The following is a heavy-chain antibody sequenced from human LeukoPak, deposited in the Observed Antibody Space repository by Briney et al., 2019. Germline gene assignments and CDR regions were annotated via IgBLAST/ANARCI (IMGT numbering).Heavy chain of an antibody. J-gene: IGHJ3*01. CDR2: ITSSSTYT. CDR1: GFSFSSYN. D-gene: IGHD3-22*01. CDR3: ARKSRNYYDSSGYRQDAFDV. Sequence: GGSLRLSCAASGFSFSSYNMNWVRQAPGKGLEWVSSITSSSTYTFYADSVKGRFTISRDNARNSLYLQMNSLRAEDTAVYYCARKSRNYYDSSGYRQDAFDVWGQGTMVTVSS. V-gene: IGHV3-21*01.